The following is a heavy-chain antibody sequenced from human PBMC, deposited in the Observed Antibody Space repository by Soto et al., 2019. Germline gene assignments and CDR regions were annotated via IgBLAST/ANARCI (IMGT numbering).Heavy chain of an antibody. CDR1: AYNCNTYG. CDR2: TSAYNGNT. J-gene: IGHJ6*02. D-gene: IGHD1-1*01. CDR3: VAWRGGPPL. Sequence: QVQLVQSGAEVKKPGASVKVSCKAPAYNCNTYGITWVRQAPGQGLEWMGWTSAYNGNTNYAKNLQCRFTMTTDTSTSTGYMGLRSLRSDDTALYFCVAWRGGPPLWGQGTTVTVSS. V-gene: IGHV1-18*01.